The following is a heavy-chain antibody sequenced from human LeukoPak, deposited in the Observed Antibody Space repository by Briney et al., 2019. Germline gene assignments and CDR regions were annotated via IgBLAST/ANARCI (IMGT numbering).Heavy chain of an antibody. CDR2: IYYSGST. V-gene: IGHV4-61*01. CDR1: GGSVSSGRYY. D-gene: IGHD5-18*01. Sequence: PSETLTLTCTVSGGSVSSGRYYWSWIRQPPGKGLEWIGYIYYSGSTNYNPSLKSRVTISVDTPKNQFSLKLSSVTAADTAVYYCARNSYGYSDYWGQGTLVTVSS. J-gene: IGHJ4*02. CDR3: ARNSYGYSDY.